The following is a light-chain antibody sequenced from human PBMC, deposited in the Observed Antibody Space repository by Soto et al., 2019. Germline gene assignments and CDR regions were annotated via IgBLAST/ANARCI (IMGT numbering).Light chain of an antibody. CDR3: QHYDDWLRLT. J-gene: IGKJ4*01. V-gene: IGKV3D-15*01. CDR2: GAS. CDR1: QSIGLA. Sequence: EIVLTQSPATLSLSPGERATLSCRASQSIGLAIAWYHHNPGQPPRLLIFGASSRTTATPPRFSGSGSGTEFNLTIRSLHSEDFAVYFCQHYDDWLRLTFGEGTKVDIK.